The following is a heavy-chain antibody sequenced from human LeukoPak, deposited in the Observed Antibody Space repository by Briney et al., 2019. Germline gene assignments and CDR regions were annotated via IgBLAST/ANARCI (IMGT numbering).Heavy chain of an antibody. CDR2: ISYDERDE. CDR3: AEDSKGSGTYYDRYFDY. D-gene: IGHD3-10*01. CDR1: GFTFSRSG. Sequence: PGRSLRLSCAASGFTFSRSGIHWVRQAPGRGLEWVAVISYDERDEYYADSVKGRFTISRDNSKNTLYLQMNSLRAEDTAVYYCAEDSKGSGTYYDRYFDYWGQGTLVTVSS. J-gene: IGHJ4*02. V-gene: IGHV3-30*18.